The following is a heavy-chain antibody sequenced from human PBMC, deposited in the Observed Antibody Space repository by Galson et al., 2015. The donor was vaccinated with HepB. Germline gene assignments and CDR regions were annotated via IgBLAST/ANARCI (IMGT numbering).Heavy chain of an antibody. V-gene: IGHV4-34*01. CDR3: ARLPTMMEYAFDI. J-gene: IGHJ3*02. D-gene: IGHD3-22*01. CDR1: GGSFSGYY. CDR2: INHSGST. Sequence: SEPLSLTCAVYGGSFSGYYWSWIRQPPGKGLEWIGEINHSGSTNYNPSLKSRVTISVDTSKNQFSLKLSSVTAADTAVYYCARLPTMMEYAFDIWGQGTMVTVSS.